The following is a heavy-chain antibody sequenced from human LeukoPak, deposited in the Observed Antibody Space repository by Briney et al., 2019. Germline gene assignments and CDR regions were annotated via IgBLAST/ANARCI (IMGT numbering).Heavy chain of an antibody. J-gene: IGHJ3*02. CDR1: GFTFSSSG. CDR2: ISYDGSNK. D-gene: IGHD4-17*01. V-gene: IGHV3-30*18. CDR3: AKEVYGDYGGNDI. Sequence: TGGSLRLSCAASGFTFSSSGMHWVRQAPGKGLEWVAAISYDGSNKYYADSVKGRFIISRDNSKNTLYLQMNSLRAEDTALYYCAKEVYGDYGGNDIWGQGTMVTVSS.